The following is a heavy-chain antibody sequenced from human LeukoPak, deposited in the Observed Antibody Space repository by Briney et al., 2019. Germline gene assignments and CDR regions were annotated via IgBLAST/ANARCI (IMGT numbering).Heavy chain of an antibody. V-gene: IGHV3-64*01. CDR1: GFTFSSYA. CDR2: ISSNGGST. CDR3: ASSQYSSNWVEYFQH. Sequence: QPGGSLRLSCAASGFTFSSYAMHWVRQAPGKGLEYVSVISSNGGSTHYANSVKGRFTVSRDNSKNTLYLQMGSLRVEDMGVYYCASSQYSSNWVEYFQHWGQGTLVTVSS. J-gene: IGHJ1*01. D-gene: IGHD6-13*01.